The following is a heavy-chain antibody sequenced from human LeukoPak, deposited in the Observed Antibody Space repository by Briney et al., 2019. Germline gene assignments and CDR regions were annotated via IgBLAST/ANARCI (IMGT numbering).Heavy chain of an antibody. CDR2: IYHSGST. CDR3: ARGGHYYDSSGYLPNFDY. J-gene: IGHJ4*02. D-gene: IGHD3-22*01. CDR1: GYSISSGYY. V-gene: IGHV4-38-2*02. Sequence: SETLSLTCTVSGYSISSGYYWGWIRQPPGKGLEWIGSIYHSGSTYYNPSLKSRVTISVDTSKNQFSLKLSSVTAADTAVYYCARGGHYYDSSGYLPNFDYWGQGTLVTVSS.